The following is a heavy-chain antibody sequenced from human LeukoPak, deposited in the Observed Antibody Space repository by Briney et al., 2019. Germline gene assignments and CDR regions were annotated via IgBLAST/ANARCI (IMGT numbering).Heavy chain of an antibody. Sequence: GGSLRLSCAASGFIFDDYGISWVRQIPGKGLEWVSSITSSGDATYYADSVKGRFTISRDNSKNTLYVQMNSLRAEDTAVYYCARDPLPESRYYFDYWGQGTLVTVSS. J-gene: IGHJ4*02. CDR1: GFIFDDYG. CDR3: ARDPLPESRYYFDY. CDR2: ITSSGDAT. D-gene: IGHD5-24*01. V-gene: IGHV3-23*01.